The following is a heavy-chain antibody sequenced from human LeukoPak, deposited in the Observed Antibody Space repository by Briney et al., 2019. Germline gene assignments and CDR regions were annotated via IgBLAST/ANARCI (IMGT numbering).Heavy chain of an antibody. D-gene: IGHD6-13*01. CDR1: GYSFTSYW. Sequence: KGSGYSFTSYWRGWVRHVPGKGLEYMGIIYPGDSDTRYSPSFQGQVTISADKSISTAYLQWSSLKASDTAMYFCVRTYSSTWLPFEYWGGGRVASVPS. CDR3: VRTYSSTWLPFEY. V-gene: IGHV5-51*01. J-gene: IGHJ4*02. CDR2: IYPGDSDT.